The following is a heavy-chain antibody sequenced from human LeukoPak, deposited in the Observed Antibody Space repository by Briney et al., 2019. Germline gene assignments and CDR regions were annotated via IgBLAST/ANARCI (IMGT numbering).Heavy chain of an antibody. V-gene: IGHV4-4*07. CDR3: VRGLTRQQPQFDP. D-gene: IGHD6-13*01. CDR1: GGSISDHS. CDR2: IHTSGTT. Sequence: SETLSLTCTVSGGSISDHSWSWIRQSTGKGLEWIGRIHTSGTTHYNPSLKSRLTISVDKAKSQISLKVNSVTAADTAVYYCVRGLTRQQPQFDPWGQGTLVTVSA. J-gene: IGHJ5*02.